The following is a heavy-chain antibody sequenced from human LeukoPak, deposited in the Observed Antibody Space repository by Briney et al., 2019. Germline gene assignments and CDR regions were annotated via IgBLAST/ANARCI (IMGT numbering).Heavy chain of an antibody. D-gene: IGHD3-3*01. J-gene: IGHJ4*02. CDR1: GFTFDNSA. CDR3: AKVGFSEMEWLLYSDH. V-gene: IGHV3-23*01. CDR2: ISRTGDNT. Sequence: GGSLRLSCAASGFTFDNSAMSWVRQAPGTGLEWVSSISRTGDNTYYADSVKGRFTISRDNSQNTLHLQMNSLRAEDTAVYYCAKVGFSEMEWLLYSDHWGQGTLVTVSS.